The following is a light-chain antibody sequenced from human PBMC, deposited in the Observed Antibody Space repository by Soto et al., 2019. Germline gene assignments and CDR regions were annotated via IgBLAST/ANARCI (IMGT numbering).Light chain of an antibody. Sequence: EIVLTQSPGTLSLSPGERVTLSCRASQSVIASYLAWYQQKPGQPPRLLIYGASIRATGIPDRFSGSGSGTVFTLTISRLEPEDFAVYFCQQYGDTPRTFGQWTKVDVK. CDR3: QQYGDTPRT. CDR1: QSVIASY. V-gene: IGKV3-20*01. CDR2: GAS. J-gene: IGKJ1*01.